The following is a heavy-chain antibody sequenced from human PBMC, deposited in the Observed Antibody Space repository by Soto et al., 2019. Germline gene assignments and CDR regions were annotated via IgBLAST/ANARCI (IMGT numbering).Heavy chain of an antibody. Sequence: XGSLRLSCAAPGFTFSDYYMSWIRQAPGKGLEWVSYISSSGSTIYYADSVKGRFTISRDNAKNPLYLQMNSLRAEDTAVYYCARDARREYYFDYWGQGTLVTVSS. J-gene: IGHJ4*02. V-gene: IGHV3-11*01. CDR3: ARDARREYYFDY. CDR1: GFTFSDYY. CDR2: ISSSGSTI.